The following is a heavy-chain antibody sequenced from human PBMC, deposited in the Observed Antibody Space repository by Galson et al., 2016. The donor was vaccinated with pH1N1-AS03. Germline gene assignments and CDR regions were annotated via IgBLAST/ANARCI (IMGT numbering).Heavy chain of an antibody. J-gene: IGHJ6*02. CDR2: IYYSGST. D-gene: IGHD1-1*01. CDR3: ARTGSRGNDPFYYYYYDMDV. CDR1: GGSISSYY. V-gene: IGHV4-59*01. Sequence: SETLSLTCTVSGGSISSYYWSWIRQPPGKGLEWIGYIYYSGSTNYNPSLKSRVTISVDTSKNQFSLKLSSVTAADTAVYYCARTGSRGNDPFYYYYYDMDVWGQGTTVTVSS.